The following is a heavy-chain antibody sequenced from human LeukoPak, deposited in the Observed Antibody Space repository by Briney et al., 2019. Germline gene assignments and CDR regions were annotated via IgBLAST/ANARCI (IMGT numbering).Heavy chain of an antibody. CDR1: GYSFTSCW. D-gene: IGHD2-2*02. CDR3: ARGSYIPPPYFDY. Sequence: GESLKISCKGSGYSFTSCWIGWVCQMPGKGLEWMGIIYPGDSDTRYSPSFQGQVTISADKSISTAYLQWSSLKASDTAMYYCARGSYIPPPYFDYWGQGTLVTVSS. J-gene: IGHJ4*02. V-gene: IGHV5-51*01. CDR2: IYPGDSDT.